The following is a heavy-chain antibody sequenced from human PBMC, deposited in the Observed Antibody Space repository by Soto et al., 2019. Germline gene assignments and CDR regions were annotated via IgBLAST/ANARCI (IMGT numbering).Heavy chain of an antibody. CDR1: GFTFSSYS. CDR3: ARSQGWFGELFPLFDY. CDR2: ISSSSYI. J-gene: IGHJ4*02. D-gene: IGHD3-10*01. Sequence: GGSLRLSCAASGFTFSSYSMNWVRQAPGKGLEWVSSISSSSYIYYADSVKGRFTISRDNAKNSLYLQMNSLRAEDTAVYYCARSQGWFGELFPLFDYWGQGTLVTVSS. V-gene: IGHV3-21*01.